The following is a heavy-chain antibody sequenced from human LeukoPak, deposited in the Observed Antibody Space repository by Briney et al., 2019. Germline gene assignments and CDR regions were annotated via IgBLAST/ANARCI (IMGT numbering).Heavy chain of an antibody. CDR2: INHSGST. CDR3: ARFRYGITGTYDAFDI. V-gene: IGHV4-34*01. D-gene: IGHD1-20*01. CDR1: GGSISSYY. Sequence: PSETLSLTCTVSGGSISSYYWSWIRQPPGKGLEWIGEINHSGSTNYNPSLKSRVTISVDTSKNQFSLKLSSVTAADTAVYYCARFRYGITGTYDAFDIWGQGTMVTVSS. J-gene: IGHJ3*02.